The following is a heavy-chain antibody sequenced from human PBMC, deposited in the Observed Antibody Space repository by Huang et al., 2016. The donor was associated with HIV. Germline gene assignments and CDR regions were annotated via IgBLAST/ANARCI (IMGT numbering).Heavy chain of an antibody. D-gene: IGHD6-19*01. CDR3: ARLTSGWYQDY. CDR2: LKPHSGKT. J-gene: IGHJ4*02. CDR1: GYIFSNYD. V-gene: IGHV1-8*01. Sequence: QVQLVQSGPEVKKPGASVKVSCQNSGYIFSNYDTNWVRQAPGQGLRSMGWLKPHSGKTAYGQNFQGRVTLTRSTSTGAAYMVLNSLTSQDTAVYYCARLTSGWYQDYWGQGTLVTVSS.